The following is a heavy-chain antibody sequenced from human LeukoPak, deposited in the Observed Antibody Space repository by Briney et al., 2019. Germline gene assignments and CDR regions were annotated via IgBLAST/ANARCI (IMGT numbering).Heavy chain of an antibody. CDR1: GVSISSSNSY. Sequence: SETLSLTCTVSGVSISSSNSYWGWIRQPPGKGLEWIGSIYYSGNTYYNASLKSQVSISIDTSKNQFSLKLTSVTAADTAVYYCARDRPGRYCSTISCYSASPFDPWGQGTLVTVSS. CDR2: IYYSGNT. J-gene: IGHJ5*02. D-gene: IGHD2-2*02. CDR3: ARDRPGRYCSTISCYSASPFDP. V-gene: IGHV4-39*02.